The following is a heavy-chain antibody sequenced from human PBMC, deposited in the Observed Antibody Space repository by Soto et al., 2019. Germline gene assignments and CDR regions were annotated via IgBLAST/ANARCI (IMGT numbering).Heavy chain of an antibody. J-gene: IGHJ2*01. D-gene: IGHD1-1*01. CDR3: XXLXGFD. Sequence: EVQLVESGGGVVQPGGSLRLSCAASGFSFSRHWMHWVRQVPGQGLKWVSRIDNAGVGTSYADSVKGRFTMSRDNAKNTLYXXXXXXXXXXXXXXXXXXLXGFD. CDR1: GFSFSRHW. CDR2: IDNAGVGT. V-gene: IGHV3-74*01.